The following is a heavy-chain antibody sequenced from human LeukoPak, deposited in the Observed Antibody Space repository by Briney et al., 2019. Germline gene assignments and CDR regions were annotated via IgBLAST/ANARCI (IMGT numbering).Heavy chain of an antibody. D-gene: IGHD3-22*01. CDR2: INTNTGNP. V-gene: IGHV7-4-1*02. Sequence: GASVKVSCKASGYTFTSYAMDWVRQAPGQGLEWMGWINTNTGNPTYAQGFTGRFVFSLDTSVSTAYLQISSLKAEDTAVYYCARDWYYYDSSGYPYFDYRGQGTLVTVSS. CDR3: ARDWYYYDSSGYPYFDY. J-gene: IGHJ4*02. CDR1: GYTFTSYA.